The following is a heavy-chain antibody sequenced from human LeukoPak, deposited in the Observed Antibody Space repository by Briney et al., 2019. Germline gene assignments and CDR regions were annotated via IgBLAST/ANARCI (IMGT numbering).Heavy chain of an antibody. J-gene: IGHJ4*02. D-gene: IGHD6-13*01. CDR3: ARGPQSAAAGIFDY. CDR2: IWSDGTTK. CDR1: GFTFSSFG. Sequence: GGSLRLSCAAYGFTFSSFGMHWVRQVPGKGLEWVAVIWSDGTTKYYADSVKGRFTISRDNSENTLYLQMNSLRAEDTAVYFCARGPQSAAAGIFDYWGQGTLVIVSS. V-gene: IGHV3-33*01.